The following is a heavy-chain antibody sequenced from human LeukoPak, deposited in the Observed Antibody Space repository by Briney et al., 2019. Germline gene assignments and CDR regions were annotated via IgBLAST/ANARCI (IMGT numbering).Heavy chain of an antibody. V-gene: IGHV4-34*01. CDR2: INHSGST. CDR1: GGSFSGYY. Sequence: SETLSLTCAVYGGSFSGYYWSWIRQPPGKGLEWIGEINHSGSTNYNPSLKSRVTISVDTSKNQFSLKLSSVTAADTAVYYCGSSNGSGGGCNWYYLDYWGQGTLVTVSS. J-gene: IGHJ4*02. CDR3: GSSNGSGGGCNWYYLDY. D-gene: IGHD2-15*01.